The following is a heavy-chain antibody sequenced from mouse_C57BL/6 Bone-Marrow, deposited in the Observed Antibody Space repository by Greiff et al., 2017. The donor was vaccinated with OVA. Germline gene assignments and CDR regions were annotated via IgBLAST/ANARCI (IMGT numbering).Heavy chain of an antibody. J-gene: IGHJ2*01. CDR3: ARRGSYHYGRNFDY. Sequence: QVQLKESGAELVRPGASVKLSCKASGYTFTDYYINWVKQRPGQGLEWIARIYPGSGNTYYNEKFKGKATLTAEKSSSTAYMQLSSLTSEDSAVYFCARRGSYHYGRNFDYWGQGTTLTVSS. D-gene: IGHD2-4*01. V-gene: IGHV1-76*01. CDR2: IYPGSGNT. CDR1: GYTFTDYY.